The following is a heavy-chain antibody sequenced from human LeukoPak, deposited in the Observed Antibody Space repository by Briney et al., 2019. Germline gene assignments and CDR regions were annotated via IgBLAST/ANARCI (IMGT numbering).Heavy chain of an antibody. Sequence: TSEALSLTCAVSGGSISSSNWWSWVRQPPGKGLEWIGEIYHSGSTNYNPSLKSRVTISVDKSKNQFSLKLSSVTAADTAVYYCARDASGSYYGYYYMDVWGKGTTVTVSS. J-gene: IGHJ6*03. CDR1: GGSISSSNW. CDR2: IYHSGST. V-gene: IGHV4-4*02. CDR3: ARDASGSYYGYYYMDV. D-gene: IGHD1-26*01.